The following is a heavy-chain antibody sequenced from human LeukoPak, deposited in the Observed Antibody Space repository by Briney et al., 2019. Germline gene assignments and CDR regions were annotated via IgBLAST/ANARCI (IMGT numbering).Heavy chain of an antibody. V-gene: IGHV3-30*04. CDR3: AREERIGGWYCGFDY. CDR1: GFTFSSYA. Sequence: PGGSLRLSCAASGFTFSSYAMHWVRQAPGKGLEWVAVISYDGSNKYYADSVKGRFTISRDNSKNTLYLQMNSLRAEDTAVYYCAREERIGGWYCGFDYWGQGTLVTVSS. CDR2: ISYDGSNK. J-gene: IGHJ4*02. D-gene: IGHD6-19*01.